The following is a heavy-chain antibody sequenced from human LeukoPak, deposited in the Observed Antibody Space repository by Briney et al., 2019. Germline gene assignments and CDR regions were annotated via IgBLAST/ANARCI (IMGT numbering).Heavy chain of an antibody. CDR3: ARDRGKVITMVRGNYGMDV. J-gene: IGHJ6*04. V-gene: IGHV1-18*04. D-gene: IGHD3-10*01. CDR2: ISAYNGNT. CDR1: GYTFTSYG. Sequence: ASVKVSCKASGYTFTSYGISWVRQAPGQGLEWMGWISAYNGNTNYAQKLQGRVTMTTDTSTSIAYMELRSLRSDDTAVYYCARDRGKVITMVRGNYGMDVWGKGTTVTVSS.